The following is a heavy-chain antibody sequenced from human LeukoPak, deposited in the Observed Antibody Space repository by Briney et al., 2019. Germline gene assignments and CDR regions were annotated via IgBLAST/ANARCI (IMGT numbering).Heavy chain of an antibody. CDR3: ARGNGYSGSFDP. CDR1: GGSFSGYY. CDR2: INHSGST. V-gene: IGHV4-34*01. J-gene: IGHJ5*02. Sequence: SETLSLTCAVYGGSFSGYYWSWIRQPPGKGLEWIGEINHSGSTNYNPSLKSRVTISVDTSKNQFSLKLSSVTAADTAVYYCARGNGYSGSFDPWGQGTLVTVSS. D-gene: IGHD5-24*01.